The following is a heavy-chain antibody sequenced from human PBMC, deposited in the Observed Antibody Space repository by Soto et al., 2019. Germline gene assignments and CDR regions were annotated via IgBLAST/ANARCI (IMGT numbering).Heavy chain of an antibody. V-gene: IGHV3-30*18. CDR1: GFTFSSYG. D-gene: IGHD6-19*01. CDR3: AKGGLEWLVLVY. CDR2: ISYDGRNK. J-gene: IGHJ4*02. Sequence: GGSLRLSCAASGFTFSSYGMHWVRQAPGKGLEWVAVISYDGRNKYYADSVKGRFTISRDNSKNTLYLQMNSLRAEDTAVYYCAKGGLEWLVLVYWGQGTLVTVSS.